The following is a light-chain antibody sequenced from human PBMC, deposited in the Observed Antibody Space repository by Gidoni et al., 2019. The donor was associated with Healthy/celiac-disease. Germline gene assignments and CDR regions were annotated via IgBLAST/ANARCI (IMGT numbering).Light chain of an antibody. CDR3: QTWGTGIWV. V-gene: IGLV4-69*01. CDR2: LNSDGSH. J-gene: IGLJ3*02. Sequence: QLVLTQSPSPSASLGASVKLTRTLSSGHSSYAIAWHQQQPEKGPRYLMKLNSDGSHSKGDGIPDRFSGSSSGAERYLTISSLQSEDEADYYCQTWGTGIWVFGGGTKLTVL. CDR1: SGHSSYA.